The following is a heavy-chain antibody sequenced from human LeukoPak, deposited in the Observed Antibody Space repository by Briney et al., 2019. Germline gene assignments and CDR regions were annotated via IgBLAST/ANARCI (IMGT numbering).Heavy chain of an antibody. Sequence: GGSLRLSCAASGFTFDDYAMHWVRQAPGKGLEWVSGISWNSGSIGYADSVKGRFTISRDNAKNSLYLQMNSLRAEDMALYYCAKDIASGPRGSAFDIWGQGTMVTVSS. CDR1: GFTFDDYA. CDR2: ISWNSGSI. CDR3: AKDIASGPRGSAFDI. J-gene: IGHJ3*02. D-gene: IGHD3-16*01. V-gene: IGHV3-9*03.